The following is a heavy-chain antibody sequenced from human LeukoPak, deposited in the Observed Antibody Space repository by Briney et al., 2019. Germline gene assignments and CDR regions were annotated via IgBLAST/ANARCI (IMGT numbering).Heavy chain of an antibody. CDR1: GFTFSYYA. Sequence: GGSLRLSCAASGFTFSYYAMHWVRQAPGKGLEYVSATSNDGNITYYANSLKGRFTVSRDNSKNTLSLQMGSLRPGDMAVYYCARGGQLVTHWYFGLWGRGTLVTVSS. CDR2: TSNDGNIT. CDR3: ARGGQLVTHWYFGL. J-gene: IGHJ2*01. D-gene: IGHD2-21*02. V-gene: IGHV3-64*01.